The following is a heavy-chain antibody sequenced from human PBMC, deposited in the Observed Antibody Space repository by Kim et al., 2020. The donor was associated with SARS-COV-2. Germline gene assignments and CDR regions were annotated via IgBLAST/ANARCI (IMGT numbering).Heavy chain of an antibody. CDR2: ISGNGGTI. CDR1: GFTFINYE. Sequence: GGSLRLSCAASGFTFINYEMSWVRQAPGKGLEWVSYISGNGGTIKYSDSVKGRFTISRDSAKNSLFLQMNSLRAEDTAVYYCARGRDVDCGLPDFDY. CDR3: ARGRDVDCGLPDFDY. D-gene: IGHD3-9*01. V-gene: IGHV3-48*03. J-gene: IGHJ4*01.